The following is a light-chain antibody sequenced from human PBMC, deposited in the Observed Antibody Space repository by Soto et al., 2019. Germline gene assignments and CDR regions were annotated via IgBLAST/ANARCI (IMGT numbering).Light chain of an antibody. Sequence: EIVLTQSPGTLSLSPVERATLSCRASQSVSSYYLAWYQQKPGQAPRLLIYAASSRATGIPERFSGSGSGTDFTLTISRLEPEDFAVYYCQDYGSSAWTFGQGTKVDIK. CDR2: AAS. J-gene: IGKJ1*01. CDR3: QDYGSSAWT. V-gene: IGKV3-20*01. CDR1: QSVSSYY.